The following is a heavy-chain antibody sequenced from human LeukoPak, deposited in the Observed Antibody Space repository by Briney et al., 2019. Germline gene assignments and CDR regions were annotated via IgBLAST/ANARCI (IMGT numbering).Heavy chain of an antibody. J-gene: IGHJ4*02. Sequence: PSETLSLTCAVYGGSFSGYYWSWIRQPPGKGLEWIGEINHSGSTNYNPSLKSRVTISVDTSKNQFSLKLSSVTAADTAVYYWARYERGIAVAGQNFDYWGQGTLVTVSS. D-gene: IGHD6-19*01. CDR2: INHSGST. CDR3: ARYERGIAVAGQNFDY. V-gene: IGHV4-34*01. CDR1: GGSFSGYY.